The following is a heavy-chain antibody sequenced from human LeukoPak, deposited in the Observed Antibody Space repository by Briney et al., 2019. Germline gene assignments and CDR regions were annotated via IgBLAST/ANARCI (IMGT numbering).Heavy chain of an antibody. D-gene: IGHD2-2*01. J-gene: IGHJ5*02. Sequence: PGRSLRLSCAASGFTFSSYGMHWVRQAPGKGLEWVAVISYDGSNKYYADSVKGRFTISRDNSKNTPYLQMNSLRAEDTAVYYCAKGPYIVVVPAAMGFDPWGQGTLVTVSS. CDR1: GFTFSSYG. CDR2: ISYDGSNK. CDR3: AKGPYIVVVPAAMGFDP. V-gene: IGHV3-30*18.